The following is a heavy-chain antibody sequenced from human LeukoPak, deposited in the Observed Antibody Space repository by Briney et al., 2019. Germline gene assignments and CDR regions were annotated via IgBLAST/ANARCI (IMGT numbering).Heavy chain of an antibody. Sequence: ASVKVSCKASGGTFSSYAISWVRQAPGQGLEWMGIINPSGGSTSYAQKFQGRVTMTRDTSTSTVYMELSSLRSEDTAVYYCARASTIHGWFDPWGQGTLVTVSS. J-gene: IGHJ5*02. V-gene: IGHV1-46*03. CDR2: INPSGGST. D-gene: IGHD5/OR15-5a*01. CDR1: GGTFSSYA. CDR3: ARASTIHGWFDP.